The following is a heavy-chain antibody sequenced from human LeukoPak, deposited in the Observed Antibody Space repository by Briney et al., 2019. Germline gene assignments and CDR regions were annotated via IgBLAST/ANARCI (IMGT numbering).Heavy chain of an antibody. CDR2: IYYSGST. CDR3: ARDSRDDAFDI. Sequence: SETLSLTCTVSGGSISSYYWSWIRQPPGKGLEWIGYIYYSGSTNYNPSLKSRVTISVDTSKKQFSLKLSSVTAADTAVYYCARDSRDDAFDIWGQGTMVTVSS. J-gene: IGHJ3*02. CDR1: GGSISSYY. V-gene: IGHV4-59*12.